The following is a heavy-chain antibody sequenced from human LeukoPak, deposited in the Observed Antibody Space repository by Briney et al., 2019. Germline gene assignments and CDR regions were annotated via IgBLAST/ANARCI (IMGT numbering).Heavy chain of an antibody. J-gene: IGHJ4*02. CDR3: ARDGLGSSSPFYYFDY. V-gene: IGHV4-59*01. D-gene: IGHD6-6*01. CDR1: GGSISSYY. CDR2: IYYSGST. Sequence: SETLSLTCTVSGGSISSYYWSWIRQPPGKGLEWIGYIYYSGSTSYNPSLKSRVTISVDTSKNQFSLKLSSVTAADTAVYYCARDGLGSSSPFYYFDYWGQGTLVTVSS.